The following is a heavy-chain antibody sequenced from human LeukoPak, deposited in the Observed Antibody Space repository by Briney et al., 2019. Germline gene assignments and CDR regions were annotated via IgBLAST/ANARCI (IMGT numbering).Heavy chain of an antibody. V-gene: IGHV3-23*01. CDR1: GFTFSNYA. J-gene: IGHJ5*02. CDR3: ARDVGGLPAATPNTPLYNWFDP. D-gene: IGHD2-2*01. CDR2: TGVSVAPT. Sequence: PAGSLRLSCAASGFTFSNYALSWVCQAPGKGLEWVSGTGVSVAPTYYADSVKARITISRDNSKNTLYLQMNSLRAEDTAVYYCARDVGGLPAATPNTPLYNWFDPWGQGTLVTVSS.